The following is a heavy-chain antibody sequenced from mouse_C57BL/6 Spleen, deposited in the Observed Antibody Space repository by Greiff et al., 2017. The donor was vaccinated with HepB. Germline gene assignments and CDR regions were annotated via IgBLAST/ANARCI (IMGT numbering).Heavy chain of an antibody. J-gene: IGHJ2*01. Sequence: DVQLQESGPGLVKPSQSLSLTCSVTGYSITSGYYWNWIRQFPGNKLEWMGYISYDGSNNYNPSLKNRISITRDTSKNQFFLKLNSVTTEDTATYYCARITTVVPFDYWGQGTTLTVSS. CDR3: ARITTVVPFDY. CDR2: ISYDGSN. CDR1: GYSITSGYY. V-gene: IGHV3-6*01. D-gene: IGHD1-1*01.